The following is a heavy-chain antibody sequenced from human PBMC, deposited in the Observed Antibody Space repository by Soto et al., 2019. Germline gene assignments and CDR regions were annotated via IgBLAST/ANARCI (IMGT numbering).Heavy chain of an antibody. D-gene: IGHD1-26*01. CDR1: GGSISSYY. CDR3: ARGIVGATHYYYYGMDV. CDR2: IYYSGST. Sequence: PSETLSLTCTVSGGSISSYYWSWIRQPPGKGLEWIGYIYYSGSTNYNPSLKSRVTISVDTSKNQFSLKLSSVTAADTAVYYCARGIVGATHYYYYGMDVWGQGTTVTVSS. J-gene: IGHJ6*02. V-gene: IGHV4-59*01.